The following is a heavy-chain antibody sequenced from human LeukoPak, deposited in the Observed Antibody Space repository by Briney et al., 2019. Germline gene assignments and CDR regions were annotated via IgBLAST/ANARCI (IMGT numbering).Heavy chain of an antibody. Sequence: GGSLRLSCAASGFTFSSYSMNWVRQAPGKGLEWVSSISSSSSYIYYADSVKGRFTISRDNAKNSLYLQMNSLRAEDTAVYYCARDSLRRYYGMDVWGQGTTVTVSS. V-gene: IGHV3-21*01. J-gene: IGHJ6*02. D-gene: IGHD5-12*01. CDR3: ARDSLRRYYGMDV. CDR2: ISSSSSYI. CDR1: GFTFSSYS.